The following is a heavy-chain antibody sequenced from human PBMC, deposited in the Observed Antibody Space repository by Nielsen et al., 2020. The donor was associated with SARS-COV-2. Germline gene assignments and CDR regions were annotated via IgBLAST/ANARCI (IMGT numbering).Heavy chain of an antibody. D-gene: IGHD3-22*01. CDR1: GFTFSSYG. J-gene: IGHJ4*02. V-gene: IGHV3-33*01. CDR2: IWYDGSNK. CDR3: ARTHYDSSGYSFDY. Sequence: SLKISCAASGFTFSSYGMHWVRQAPGKGLEWVAVIWYDGSNKYYADSVKGRFTISRDNSKNTLYLQMNSLRAEDTAVYYCARTHYDSSGYSFDYWGQGTLVTVSS.